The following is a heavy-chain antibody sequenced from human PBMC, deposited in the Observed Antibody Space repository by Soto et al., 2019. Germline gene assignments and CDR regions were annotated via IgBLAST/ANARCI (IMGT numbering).Heavy chain of an antibody. CDR1: GGSFSDAF. Sequence: QVHLQQWGAGLLKPSGTLSLTCAVSGGSFSDAFWSWVRHSPGRGLEWIGEVFHTGNTNYNPSLKSRVTLSVDTAKNQFSLRLTSVTAADSAVYYCARAPRELLAEGPLFLYYYYGLDVWGQGTTVTVSS. D-gene: IGHD1-7*01. V-gene: IGHV4-34*12. CDR3: ARAPRELLAEGPLFLYYYYGLDV. J-gene: IGHJ6*02. CDR2: VFHTGNT.